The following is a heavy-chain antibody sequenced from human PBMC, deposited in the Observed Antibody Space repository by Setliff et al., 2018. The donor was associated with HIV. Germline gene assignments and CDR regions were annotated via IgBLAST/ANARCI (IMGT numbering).Heavy chain of an antibody. Sequence: SETLSLTCSVSGGSISSRSPYYWGWIRQPPGTGLEWIGSIYYSGSTYYNPSLQSRVTISVDTSNNQFFLKLTSGTAADTAVYYCARGDYRIIAAAGSVWFDPWGQGALVTVSS. V-gene: IGHV4-39*01. CDR1: GGSISSRSPYY. CDR2: IYYSGST. CDR3: ARGDYRIIAAAGSVWFDP. J-gene: IGHJ5*02. D-gene: IGHD6-13*01.